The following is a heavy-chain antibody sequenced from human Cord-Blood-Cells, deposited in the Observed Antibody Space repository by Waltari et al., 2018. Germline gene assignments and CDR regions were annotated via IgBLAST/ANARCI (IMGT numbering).Heavy chain of an antibody. V-gene: IGHV4-39*01. CDR1: GGSISSSSYY. CDR3: ARGAVAGTVFDY. Sequence: QLQLQESGPGLVKPSETLSLTCTVSGGSISSSSYYWGWIRQPPGKGLEWIGSIYYSGSTYYIPSLKSRVTISVDTSKNQFSLKLSSVTAADTAVYYCARGAVAGTVFDYWGQGTLVTVSS. D-gene: IGHD6-19*01. CDR2: IYYSGST. J-gene: IGHJ4*02.